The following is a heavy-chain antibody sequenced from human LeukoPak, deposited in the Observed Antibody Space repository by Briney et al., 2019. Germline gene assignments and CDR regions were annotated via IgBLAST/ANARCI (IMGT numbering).Heavy chain of an antibody. V-gene: IGHV1-18*01. CDR1: GYTFTNYG. CDR2: ISAYSADT. J-gene: IGHJ4*02. CDR3: ARLVSSWSYYLDY. Sequence: GASVTVSCKASGYTFTNYGISWVRQVPRQGLEWMGWISAYSADTNYAQNLQGRVTMTTDTSTSTAYMELRGLRSDDTAVYYCARLVSSWSYYLDYWGQGTLVTVSS. D-gene: IGHD6-13*01.